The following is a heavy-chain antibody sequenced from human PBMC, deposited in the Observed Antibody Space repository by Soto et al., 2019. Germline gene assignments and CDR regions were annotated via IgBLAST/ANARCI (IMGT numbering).Heavy chain of an antibody. D-gene: IGHD1-1*01. CDR2: ISYDGSNK. CDR3: AKDLVDGYNTDLYYFDF. V-gene: IGHV3-30*18. J-gene: IGHJ4*02. CDR1: GFTFSSYG. Sequence: GGSLRLSCAASGFTFSSYGMHWVRQAPGKGLEWVAVISYDGSNKYYADSVKGRFTISRDNSKNTLYLQMNSLRAEDTAVYYCAKDLVDGYNTDLYYFDFWGPGTLVTVSS.